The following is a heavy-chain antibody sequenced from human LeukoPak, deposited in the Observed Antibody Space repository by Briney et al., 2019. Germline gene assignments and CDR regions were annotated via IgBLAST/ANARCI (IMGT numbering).Heavy chain of an antibody. J-gene: IGHJ3*02. D-gene: IGHD3-22*01. CDR2: IYPGDSDT. CDR3: ARTDSSGYWVSDAFDI. V-gene: IGHV5-51*01. CDR1: GYIFTSYW. Sequence: GESLKISCKGSGYIFTSYWIGWVRQMPGKGLEWMGIIYPGDSDTRYSPSFQGQVTISADKSISTAYLQWSSLKASDTAMYYCARTDSSGYWVSDAFDIWGQGTMVTVSS.